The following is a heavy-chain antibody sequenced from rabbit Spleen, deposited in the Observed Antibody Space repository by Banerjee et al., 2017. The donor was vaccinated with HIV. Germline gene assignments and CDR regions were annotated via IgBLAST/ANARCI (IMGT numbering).Heavy chain of an antibody. CDR2: IDTGSSGFT. CDR3: ARDNAGDGWIFNL. D-gene: IGHD4-2*01. V-gene: IGHV1S40*01. J-gene: IGHJ4*01. Sequence: QSLEESGGDLVKPGASLTLTCTASGFSLSSSYWICWVRQAPGKGLEWIACIDTGSSGFTYFATWAKGRFTCSKTSSNTVDLKMASLTAADTATYFCARDNAGDGWIFNLWGQGTLVTVS. CDR1: GFSLSSSYW.